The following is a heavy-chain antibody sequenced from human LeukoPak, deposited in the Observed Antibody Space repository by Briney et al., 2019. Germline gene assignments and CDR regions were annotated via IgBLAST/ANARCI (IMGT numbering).Heavy chain of an antibody. CDR1: GFTFSSYS. CDR2: MSSSSDTI. Sequence: GGSLRLPCAASGFTFSSYSMDWVRQAPGKGLEWVSYMSSSSDTIYYADSVKGRFTISRDNAKNSLYLQMNSLRAEDTAVYYCARSSGYPYFDYWGQGTLVTVSS. V-gene: IGHV3-48*01. J-gene: IGHJ4*02. CDR3: ARSSGYPYFDY. D-gene: IGHD6-19*01.